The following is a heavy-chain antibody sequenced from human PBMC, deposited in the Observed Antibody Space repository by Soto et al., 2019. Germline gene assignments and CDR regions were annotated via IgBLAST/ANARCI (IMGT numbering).Heavy chain of an antibody. CDR3: ARDPSYYYDSSGS. CDR1: GGSISSGYYY. D-gene: IGHD3-22*01. Sequence: SETLSLTCTVSGGSISSGYYYWSWIRQPPGKGLEWIGYIYYSGSAYYNPSLKSRVTISVDTSKNQFSLKLSSVTAADTAVYYCARDPSYYYDSSGSWGQGTLVTVSS. J-gene: IGHJ5*02. CDR2: IYYSGSA. V-gene: IGHV4-30-4*01.